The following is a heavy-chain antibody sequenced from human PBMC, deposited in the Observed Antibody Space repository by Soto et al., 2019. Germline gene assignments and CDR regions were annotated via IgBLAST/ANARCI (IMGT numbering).Heavy chain of an antibody. CDR2: IWYDGSNK. CDR3: ARDGIGGGWFDP. CDR1: GFTFSSYG. Sequence: QVQLVESGGGVVQPGRSLRLSCAASGFTFSSYGMHWVRQAPGKGLEWVAVIWYDGSNKYYADSVKGRFTISRDNSKNTLYLQMNSLRAEDTAVYYCARDGIGGGWFDPWGQGTLVTVSS. J-gene: IGHJ5*02. V-gene: IGHV3-33*01. D-gene: IGHD1-26*01.